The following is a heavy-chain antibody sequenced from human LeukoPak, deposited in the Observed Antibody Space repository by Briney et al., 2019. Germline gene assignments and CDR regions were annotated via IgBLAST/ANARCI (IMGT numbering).Heavy chain of an antibody. V-gene: IGHV4-59*08. CDR2: IYYSGST. D-gene: IGHD3-22*01. CDR3: ARQNYYYDSSGYPYYFDY. J-gene: IGHJ4*02. CDR1: GGSISSYY. Sequence: SETLSLTCTVSGGSISSYYWSWIRQPPGKGLEWIGCIYYSGSTNYDPPLKSRVTISVDTSKNQFSLKLSSVTAADTAVYYCARQNYYYDSSGYPYYFDYWGQGTLVTVSS.